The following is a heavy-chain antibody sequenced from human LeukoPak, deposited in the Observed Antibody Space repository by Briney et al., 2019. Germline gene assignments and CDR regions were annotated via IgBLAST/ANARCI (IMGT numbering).Heavy chain of an antibody. CDR1: GYTLTELS. CDR2: FDPEDGET. J-gene: IGHJ3*02. V-gene: IGHV1-24*01. CDR3: ATDTYSSSWTHAFDI. Sequence: GASVKVSCKVSGYTLTELSMHWVRQAPGKGLEWVGGFDPEDGETIYAQKFQGRVTMTEDTSTDTAYMELSSLRSEDTAVYYCATDTYSSSWTHAFDIWGQGTMVTVSS. D-gene: IGHD6-13*01.